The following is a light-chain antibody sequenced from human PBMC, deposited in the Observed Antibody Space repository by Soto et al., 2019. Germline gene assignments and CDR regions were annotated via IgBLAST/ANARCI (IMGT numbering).Light chain of an antibody. CDR2: AAS. CDR1: ESIANY. Sequence: DIQMTQSPSSLSASVGDRVTITCRASESIANYLNWYQQKPGKAPNLLIYAASTLQTGVPSRFSGSGSGTDFTLTISSLQTEDFATYFCQQSYISPYTFGQGTKLEI. CDR3: QQSYISPYT. V-gene: IGKV1-39*01. J-gene: IGKJ2*01.